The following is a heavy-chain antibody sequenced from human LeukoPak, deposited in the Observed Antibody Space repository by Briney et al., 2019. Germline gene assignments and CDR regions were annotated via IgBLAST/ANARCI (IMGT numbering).Heavy chain of an antibody. V-gene: IGHV3-66*01. CDR3: AGGKWLFLY. CDR2: IYSGGST. D-gene: IGHD3-22*01. J-gene: IGHJ4*02. Sequence: GGSLSLSCAASGFTFSSNSMNWVRQAPGKGLEWVSVIYSGGSTYYADSVKGRFTISRDNSKNTLYLQMNSLRAEDTAVYYCAGGKWLFLYWGQGTLVTVSS. CDR1: GFTFSSNS.